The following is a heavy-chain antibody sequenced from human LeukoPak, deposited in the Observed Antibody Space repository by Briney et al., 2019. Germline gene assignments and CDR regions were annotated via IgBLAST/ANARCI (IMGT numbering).Heavy chain of an antibody. V-gene: IGHV3-11*01. Sequence: TGGSLRLSCAASGFTFSDYYMSWIRQAPGKGLEWVSYISSSGSTMYYADSVKGRFTISRDNAKNSLYLQMNSLRAEDTAVYYCARDQVAARRFYYYGMDVWGQGTTVTVS. CDR3: ARDQVAARRFYYYGMDV. D-gene: IGHD6-6*01. CDR2: ISSSGSTM. CDR1: GFTFSDYY. J-gene: IGHJ6*02.